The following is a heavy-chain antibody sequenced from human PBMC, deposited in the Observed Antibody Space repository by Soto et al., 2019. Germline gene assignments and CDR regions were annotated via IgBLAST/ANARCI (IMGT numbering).Heavy chain of an antibody. CDR3: ARQPHSIAVAGDYFDY. V-gene: IGHV4-39*01. CDR1: GGSISSSIYY. Sequence: SETLSLTCTVSGGSISSSIYYWGWIRHPPGKGLEWIGSIYYSGSTYYNPSLKSRVTISVDTSKNQFSLKLSSVTAADTAVYYCARQPHSIAVAGDYFDYWGQGTLVTVSS. D-gene: IGHD6-19*01. CDR2: IYYSGST. J-gene: IGHJ4*02.